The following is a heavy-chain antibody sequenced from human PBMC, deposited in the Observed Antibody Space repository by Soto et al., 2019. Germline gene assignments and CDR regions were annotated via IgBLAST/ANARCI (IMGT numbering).Heavy chain of an antibody. D-gene: IGHD3-22*01. CDR1: GGSISSGGYY. CDR3: ARGTSMITMIVASEFDY. Sequence: SETLSLTCTVSGGSISSGGYYWSWIRQHPGKGLEWIGYIYYSGSTYYNPSLKSRVTISVDTSKNQFSLKLSSVTAADTAVYYCARGTSMITMIVASEFDYWGQGTPVTVSS. J-gene: IGHJ4*02. V-gene: IGHV4-31*03. CDR2: IYYSGST.